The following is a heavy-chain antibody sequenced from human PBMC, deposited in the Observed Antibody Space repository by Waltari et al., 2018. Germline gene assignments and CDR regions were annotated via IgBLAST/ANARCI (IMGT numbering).Heavy chain of an antibody. D-gene: IGHD2-8*02. CDR3: ARGYSTGRSGFDY. J-gene: IGHJ4*02. V-gene: IGHV3-30*04. CDR2: ISYNGAYK. Sequence: QVQLVESGGGVVQPGGSLRLSCAASGFTFSNYGVHWVRQAPGKGLEWLALISYNGAYKYDADSVKGRFTVSRDNSMNTVFLEMNSLRAEDTAVYYCARGYSTGRSGFDYWGQGTLVTVSS. CDR1: GFTFSNYG.